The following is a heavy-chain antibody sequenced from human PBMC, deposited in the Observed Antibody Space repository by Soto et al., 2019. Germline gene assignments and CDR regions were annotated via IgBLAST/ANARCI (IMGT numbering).Heavy chain of an antibody. Sequence: QVQVVQSGPEVKKPGASVKVPCKASGHPFNNYKIHWVRQAPGQGLEWLGWIHSVDGNTKYSERLQGRVTITWDTSASTAYMDLTSLRSEDTAVYYCARDEDIWGQGTLVTVSS. V-gene: IGHV1-3*01. CDR3: ARDEDI. CDR1: GHPFNNYK. CDR2: IHSVDGNT. J-gene: IGHJ4*02.